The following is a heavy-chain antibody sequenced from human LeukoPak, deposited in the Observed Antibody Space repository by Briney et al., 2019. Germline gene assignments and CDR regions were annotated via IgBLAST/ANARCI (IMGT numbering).Heavy chain of an antibody. CDR3: ARAPYYYDSSGFLYYFDY. D-gene: IGHD3-22*01. V-gene: IGHV3-48*03. Sequence: GGSLRLSCAASGFTFSSYEMNWVRQAPGKGLEWVSYISSSGSTIYYADSVKGRFTISRDNAKNSLYLQMNSLRAEDTAVYYCARAPYYYDSSGFLYYFDYWGQGTLVTVSS. CDR1: GFTFSSYE. CDR2: ISSSGSTI. J-gene: IGHJ4*02.